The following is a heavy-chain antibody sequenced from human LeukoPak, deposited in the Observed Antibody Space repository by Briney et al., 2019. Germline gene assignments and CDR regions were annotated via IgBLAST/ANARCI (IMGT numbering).Heavy chain of an antibody. CDR1: GGSFSGYY. J-gene: IGHJ4*02. Sequence: KPSETLSLTCAVYGGSFSGYYWSWIRQPPGKGLEWIGSIFYSGSTYYNLSLKSRVTISVDTSKNQFSLKLTSVTAADTAVYYCARHSLFSSSWYSLDYWGQGTLVTVSS. V-gene: IGHV4-34*12. CDR2: IFYSGST. CDR3: ARHSLFSSSWYSLDY. D-gene: IGHD6-13*01.